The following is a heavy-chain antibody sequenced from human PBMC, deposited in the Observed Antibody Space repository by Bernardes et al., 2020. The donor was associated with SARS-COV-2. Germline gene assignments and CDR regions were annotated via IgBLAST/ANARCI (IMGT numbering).Heavy chain of an antibody. Sequence: SETLSLTCTVSGGSISSNTYYWGWIRQPPGKGLEWIGSIYYSGNTNYNPSLKSRVTMSVDTSKSQFSLRLTSVTAADTAVYYCARGLKSMGYCTSGSCLRWGQGTLVTVSS. CDR1: GGSISSNTYY. J-gene: IGHJ4*02. CDR2: IYYSGNT. V-gene: IGHV4-39*01. D-gene: IGHD2-15*01. CDR3: ARGLKSMGYCTSGSCLR.